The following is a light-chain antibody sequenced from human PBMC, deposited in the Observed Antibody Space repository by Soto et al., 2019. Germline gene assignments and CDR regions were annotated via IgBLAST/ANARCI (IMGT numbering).Light chain of an antibody. CDR2: GAS. CDR3: QQYGSSPGT. V-gene: IGKV3-20*01. CDR1: QSVSSSS. Sequence: EIVLTQSPGTLSLSPGDRATLSCRASQSVSSSSLAWYQQKPGQAPRLLIYGASIRATGIPDRFSGSGSGTDFTLTISRLEPEDFAVYYCQQYGSSPGTFGQGTKVEIK. J-gene: IGKJ1*01.